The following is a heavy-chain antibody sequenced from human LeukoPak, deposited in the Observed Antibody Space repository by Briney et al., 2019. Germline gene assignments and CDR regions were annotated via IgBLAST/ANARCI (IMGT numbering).Heavy chain of an antibody. J-gene: IGHJ5*02. CDR3: AGNSITMIVQNWFDP. Sequence: PSETLSLTCTVSGGSISSYYWSWIRQPAGKGLEWIGRIYTSGSTNYNPSLKSRVTMSVDTSKNQFSLKLSSVTAADTAVYYCAGNSITMIVQNWFDPWGQGTLVTVSS. CDR1: GGSISSYY. D-gene: IGHD3-22*01. V-gene: IGHV4-4*07. CDR2: IYTSGST.